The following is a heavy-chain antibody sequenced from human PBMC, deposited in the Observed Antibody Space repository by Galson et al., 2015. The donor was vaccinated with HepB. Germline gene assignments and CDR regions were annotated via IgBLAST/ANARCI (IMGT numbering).Heavy chain of an antibody. CDR1: GGTFSSYA. CDR3: ARDPNIRGVMGGMDY. D-gene: IGHD3-10*01. J-gene: IGHJ4*02. CDR2: IIPILGIA. V-gene: IGHV1-69*04. Sequence: QSGAEVKKPGASVKVSCKASGGTFSSYAISWVRQAPGQGLEWMGRIIPILGIANYAQKFQGRVTITADKSTSTAYMELSSLRSEDTAVYYCARDPNIRGVMGGMDYWGQGTLVTVSS.